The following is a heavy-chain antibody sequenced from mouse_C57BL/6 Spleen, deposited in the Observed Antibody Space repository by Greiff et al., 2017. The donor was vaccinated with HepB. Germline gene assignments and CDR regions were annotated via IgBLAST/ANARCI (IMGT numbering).Heavy chain of an antibody. Sequence: VQLQQPGAELVRPGSSVKLSCKASGYTFTSYWMHWVKQRPIQGLEWIGNIDPSDSETHYNQKFKDKATLTVDKSSSTAYMQLSSLTSEDSAVYYCARRDGSGYVNYAMDYWGQGTSVTVSS. CDR3: ARRDGSGYVNYAMDY. V-gene: IGHV1-52*01. J-gene: IGHJ4*01. CDR1: GYTFTSYW. D-gene: IGHD3-2*02. CDR2: IDPSDSET.